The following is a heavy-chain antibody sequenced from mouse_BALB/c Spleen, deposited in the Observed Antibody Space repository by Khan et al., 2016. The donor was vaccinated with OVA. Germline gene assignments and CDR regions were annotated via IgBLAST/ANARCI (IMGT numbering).Heavy chain of an antibody. CDR2: IFPGTGTT. CDR1: GYTFTNYW. CDR3: ARGYFGNYDFAY. D-gene: IGHD2-1*01. V-gene: IGHV1S132*01. Sequence: QVQLQQSGAELAKPGASVKLSCRTSGYTFTNYWIQWVKQRPGQGLGWIGQIFPGTGTTYYNENFKGKATLTIDTSSSTVYMHLSSLTSEASVVYFCARGYFGNYDFAYWCQGTLVTVSA. J-gene: IGHJ3*01.